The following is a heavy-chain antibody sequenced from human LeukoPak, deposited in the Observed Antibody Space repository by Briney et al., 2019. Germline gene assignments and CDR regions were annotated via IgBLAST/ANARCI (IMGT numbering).Heavy chain of an antibody. CDR3: ARGYCSGGSCYEGYYFDF. CDR2: ISSDSTHI. CDR1: GFTFSSYR. J-gene: IGHJ4*02. D-gene: IGHD2-15*01. Sequence: GGPLRLSCAASGFTFSSYRMNWVRQAPGKGLEWVSSISSDSTHIHYTDSVKGRFTISRDNAKNSLNLQMNSLRAEDTAVYYCARGYCSGGSCYEGYYFDFWGQGTLVAVSS. V-gene: IGHV3-21*01.